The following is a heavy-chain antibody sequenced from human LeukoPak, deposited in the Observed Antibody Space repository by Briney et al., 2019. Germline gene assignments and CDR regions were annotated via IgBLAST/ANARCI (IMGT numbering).Heavy chain of an antibody. CDR3: ARVSYCSDGSFYSDY. CDR1: GYTFSSYS. J-gene: IGHJ4*02. V-gene: IGHV1-18*01. D-gene: IGHD2-15*01. Sequence: ASVKVSCKASGYTFSSYSISWVRQAPGQGLEWMGWISAYNGTTIYAQQVKGRVTMTTDPSTSTAYMELRSLKSDDTAVYYGARVSYCSDGSFYSDYWGQGTLVTVSS. CDR2: ISAYNGTT.